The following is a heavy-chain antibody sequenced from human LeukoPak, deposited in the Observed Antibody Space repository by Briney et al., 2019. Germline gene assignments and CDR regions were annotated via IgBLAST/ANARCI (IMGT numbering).Heavy chain of an antibody. CDR1: GFTFSSYW. CDR2: IKQDGSEK. D-gene: IGHD2-2*01. CDR3: ARERREQLLPPYTRSVTYFDY. J-gene: IGHJ4*02. V-gene: IGHV3-7*01. Sequence: GGSLRLSCAASGFTFSSYWVSWVRQAPGKGLEWVANIKQDGSEKYYVDSVKGRFTISRDNAKNSLYLQMNSLRAEDTAVYYCARERREQLLPPYTRSVTYFDYWGQGTLVTVSS.